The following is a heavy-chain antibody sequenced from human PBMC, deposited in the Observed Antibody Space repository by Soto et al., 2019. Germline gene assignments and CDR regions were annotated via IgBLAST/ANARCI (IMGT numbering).Heavy chain of an antibody. CDR3: ARGIAVAGTLEYYFDY. D-gene: IGHD6-19*01. CDR1: GYTFTSYD. V-gene: IGHV1-8*01. Sequence: ASVKVSCKASGYTFTSYDINWVRQATGQGLEWMGWMNPNSGNTGYAQKFQGRVTMTRNTSISTAYMELSSLRSEDTAVYYCARGIAVAGTLEYYFDYWGQGTLVTVSS. CDR2: MNPNSGNT. J-gene: IGHJ4*02.